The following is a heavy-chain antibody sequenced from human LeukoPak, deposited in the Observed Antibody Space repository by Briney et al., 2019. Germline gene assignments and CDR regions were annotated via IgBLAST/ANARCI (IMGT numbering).Heavy chain of an antibody. J-gene: IGHJ4*02. CDR1: GFTFSSYA. Sequence: GRSLRLSCAASGFTFSSYAMHWVRQAPGKGLEWVAVISYDGSNKYYADSVKGRFTISRDNSKNTLYLQMNSLRAEDTAVYYCAREDSSGYYFGGGVYFDYWGQGTLVTVSS. CDR2: ISYDGSNK. D-gene: IGHD3-22*01. V-gene: IGHV3-30-3*01. CDR3: AREDSSGYYFGGGVYFDY.